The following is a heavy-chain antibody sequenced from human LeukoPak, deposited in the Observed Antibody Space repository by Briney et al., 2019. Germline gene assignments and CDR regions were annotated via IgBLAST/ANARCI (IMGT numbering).Heavy chain of an antibody. Sequence: SETLSLTCTVSGGSMSPYYWNWIRQTPGKGLEWIGYIHYSGSTRYNPSLKSRVTISVDTSKNQLSLKLSSVTAADTAVYYCAREPGFDSSGYLNWFDPWGQGTLVTVSS. D-gene: IGHD3-22*01. J-gene: IGHJ5*02. CDR3: AREPGFDSSGYLNWFDP. CDR1: GGSMSPYY. CDR2: IHYSGST. V-gene: IGHV4-59*01.